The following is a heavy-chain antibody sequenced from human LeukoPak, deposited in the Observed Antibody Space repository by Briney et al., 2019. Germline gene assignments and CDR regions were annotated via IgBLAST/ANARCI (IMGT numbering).Heavy chain of an antibody. CDR1: GGTFSSYA. Sequence: ASVRVSCKASGGTFSSYAISWVRQAPGQGLEWMGGIIPIFGTANYAQKFQGRVTVTADESTSTAYMELSSLRSEDTAVYYCARGSIAVPPGAFDIWGQGTMVTVSS. CDR2: IIPIFGTA. CDR3: ARGSIAVPPGAFDI. V-gene: IGHV1-69*13. D-gene: IGHD6-19*01. J-gene: IGHJ3*02.